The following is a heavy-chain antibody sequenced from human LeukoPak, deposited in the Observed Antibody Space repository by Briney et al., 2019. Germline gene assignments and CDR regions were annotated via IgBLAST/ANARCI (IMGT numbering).Heavy chain of an antibody. CDR3: ARLDDILTGPDV. D-gene: IGHD3-9*01. V-gene: IGHV5-51*01. CDR1: GYSFTSYW. CDR2: IYPGDSDT. J-gene: IGHJ6*02. Sequence: KGGASLKISCEGSGYSFTSYWIGWGRPLPGKGLGWMGIIYPGDSDTRYSPSFQGQVTISADKSISTAYLQWSSLKASDTAMYYCARLDDILTGPDVWGQGTTVTVSS.